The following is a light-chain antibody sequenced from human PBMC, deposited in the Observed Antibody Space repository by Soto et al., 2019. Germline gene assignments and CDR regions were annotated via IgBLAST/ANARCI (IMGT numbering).Light chain of an antibody. CDR3: QQRTSWLT. V-gene: IGKV3-11*01. J-gene: IGKJ4*01. CDR2: DAS. CDR1: QSVSSY. Sequence: EIVLTQSPATLSLSPGERATLSCRASQSVSSYLAWYQQKPGQAPRLLIYDASNRATGIPARFSGSGSGTDFTLPISSLETEDFAIYYWQQRTSWLTFGGGTKVEIK.